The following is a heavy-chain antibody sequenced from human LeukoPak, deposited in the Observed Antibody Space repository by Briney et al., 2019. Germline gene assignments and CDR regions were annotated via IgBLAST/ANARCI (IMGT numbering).Heavy chain of an antibody. CDR1: GHSISSYY. D-gene: IGHD4-11*01. CDR3: ARAEINDYSRY. CDR2: IYYSGST. J-gene: IGHJ4*02. Sequence: SETLSLTCTVSGHSISSYYWSWIRQPPGKGLEWIGFIYYSGSTNYNPSLKSRVTLSIDTSKNRFSLKLSAVTAADSALYFCARAEINDYSRYWGQGIPVIVSS. V-gene: IGHV4-59*08.